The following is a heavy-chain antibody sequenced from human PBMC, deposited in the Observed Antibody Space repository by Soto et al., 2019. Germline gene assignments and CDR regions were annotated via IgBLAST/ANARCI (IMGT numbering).Heavy chain of an antibody. CDR1: GFTVSNNY. D-gene: IGHD3-10*01. CDR2: IYSGGYT. J-gene: IGHJ4*02. V-gene: IGHV3-53*01. Sequence: EVQLVESGGGLIQPGGSLRLSCAVSGFTVSNNYMSWVRQAPGKGLEGVSVIYSGGYTAYGDSVKGRFTISRDNSKNTLFLTKNRLGAAAPAVFYCGSRPGGGGYWGQGTLVTVSS. CDR3: GSRPGGGGY.